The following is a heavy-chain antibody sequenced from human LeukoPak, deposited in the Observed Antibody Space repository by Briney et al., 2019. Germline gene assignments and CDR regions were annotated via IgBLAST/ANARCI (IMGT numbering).Heavy chain of an antibody. J-gene: IGHJ4*02. CDR3: ARVASSGYLYYFDY. CDR1: GGSISSCY. D-gene: IGHD3-22*01. V-gene: IGHV4-59*01. Sequence: SETLSLTCTVSGGSISSCYWSWIRQPPGKGLEWIGYIYYSGSTNYNPSLKSRVTISVDTSKNQFSLKLSSVTAADTAVYYCARVASSGYLYYFDYWGQGTLVTVSS. CDR2: IYYSGST.